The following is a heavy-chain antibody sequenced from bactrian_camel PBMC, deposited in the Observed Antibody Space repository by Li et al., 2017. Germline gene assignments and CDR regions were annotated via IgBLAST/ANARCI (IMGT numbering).Heavy chain of an antibody. CDR2: IWRVTGTT. CDR1: QGTYF. CDR3: SASCTFALGEGFRS. V-gene: IGHV3-3*01. D-gene: IGHD5*01. J-gene: IGHJ6*01. Sequence: HVQLVESGGGSVEAGGSLRLSCEASQGTYFRGWFRQAPGKEREAVAVIWRVTGTTGTADSVKGRFTISQDNAKNTAYLQMDSLKTEDTAVYYCSASCTFALGEGFRSWGQGTQVTVS.